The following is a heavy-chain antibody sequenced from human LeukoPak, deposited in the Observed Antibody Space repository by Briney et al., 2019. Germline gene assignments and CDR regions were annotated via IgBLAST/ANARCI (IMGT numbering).Heavy chain of an antibody. CDR3: ARDWWGSDH. Sequence: GGSLRLSCAASGFTFSSHAMHWVRQAPGKGLEYVSVISSDGGSTYYATSVRGRFTVSRDNSRNTLYLQMDSLTTADTAVYYCARDWWGSDHWGQGTLVIVSS. J-gene: IGHJ4*02. V-gene: IGHV3-64*01. D-gene: IGHD2-21*01. CDR2: ISSDGGST. CDR1: GFTFSSHA.